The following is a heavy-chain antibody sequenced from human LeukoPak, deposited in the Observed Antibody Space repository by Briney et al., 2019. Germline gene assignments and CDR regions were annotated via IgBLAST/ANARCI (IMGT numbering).Heavy chain of an antibody. V-gene: IGHV3-23*01. J-gene: IGHJ4*02. D-gene: IGHD6-19*01. CDR3: PRQSYASGWNPFGY. CDR2: ISGGGITT. Sequence: QTGGSLRLSCAASGFTFSNYAMSWVRQAPGKGLEWVSTISGGGITTYYADSAKGRFTISRDNSKNTMFLQMNSLRADDTAVYYCPRQSYASGWNPFGYWGQGILVTVSS. CDR1: GFTFSNYA.